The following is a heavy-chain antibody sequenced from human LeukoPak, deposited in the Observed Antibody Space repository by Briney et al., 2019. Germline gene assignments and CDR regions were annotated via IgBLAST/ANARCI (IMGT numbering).Heavy chain of an antibody. CDR3: ATGSGSYFPAAY. J-gene: IGHJ4*02. CDR2: IYHSGST. D-gene: IGHD3-10*01. V-gene: IGHV4-38-2*01. CDR1: GYSISSGYF. Sequence: KPSETLSLTCAVSGYSISSGYFWGWIRQPPGKGLEWIGSIYHSGSTYYNPSLRSRVTISVDTSKNQFSLKLSSVTAADTAVYYCATGSGSYFPAAYWGQGTLVTVSS.